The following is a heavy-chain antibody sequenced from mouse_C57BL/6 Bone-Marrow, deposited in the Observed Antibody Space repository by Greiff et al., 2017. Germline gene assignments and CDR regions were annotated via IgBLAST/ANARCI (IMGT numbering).Heavy chain of an antibody. D-gene: IGHD2-4*01. V-gene: IGHV5-6*01. CDR1: GFTFSSYG. J-gene: IGHJ3*01. Sequence: EVKVVESGGDLVKPGGSLKLSCAASGFTFSSYGMSWVRQTPDKRLEWVATISSGGSYTYYPDSVKGRFTISSDNAKNTLYLQMSSLKSEDTAMYYCARHGYDYAWFAYWGQGTLVTVSA. CDR2: ISSGGSYT. CDR3: ARHGYDYAWFAY.